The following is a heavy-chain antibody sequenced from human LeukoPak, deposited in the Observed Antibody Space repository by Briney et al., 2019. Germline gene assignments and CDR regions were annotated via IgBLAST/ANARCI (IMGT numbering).Heavy chain of an antibody. CDR2: FDPEDGET. V-gene: IGHV1-24*01. D-gene: IGHD3-10*01. Sequence: NAGGSLRLSCAASGFTVSSNYMSWVRQAPGKGLEWMGGFDPEDGETIYAQKFQGRVTMTEDTSTDTAYMELSSLRSEDTAVYYCATDLLVRGARRNDYWGQGTLVTVSS. J-gene: IGHJ4*02. CDR3: ATDLLVRGARRNDY. CDR1: GFTVSSNY.